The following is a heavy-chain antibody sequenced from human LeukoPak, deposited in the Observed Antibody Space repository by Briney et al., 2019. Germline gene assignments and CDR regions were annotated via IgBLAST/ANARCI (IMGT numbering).Heavy chain of an antibody. Sequence: ASVKVSCKASGYTFTSYGISWVRQAPGQGLEWMGWISAYNGNTNYAQKLQGRVTMTTDTSTSTAYMELRSLRSDDTAVYYCARGFYCSSTSCYGPYYYYMDVWGKGTRSPSP. J-gene: IGHJ6*03. CDR2: ISAYNGNT. D-gene: IGHD2-2*01. V-gene: IGHV1-18*01. CDR1: GYTFTSYG. CDR3: ARGFYCSSTSCYGPYYYYMDV.